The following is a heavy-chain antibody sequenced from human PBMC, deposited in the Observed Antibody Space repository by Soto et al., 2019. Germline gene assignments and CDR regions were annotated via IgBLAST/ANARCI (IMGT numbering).Heavy chain of an antibody. D-gene: IGHD5-18*01. CDR2: IYPGDSDT. CDR1: GYSFTSYW. Sequence: GESLKISCKGSGYSFTSYWIGWARQMPGKGLEWMGIIYPGDSDTRYSPSFQGQVTISADKSISTAYLQWSSLKASDTAMYYCARHRGVDTAMVTYGMDVWGQGTTVTVSS. V-gene: IGHV5-51*01. CDR3: ARHRGVDTAMVTYGMDV. J-gene: IGHJ6*02.